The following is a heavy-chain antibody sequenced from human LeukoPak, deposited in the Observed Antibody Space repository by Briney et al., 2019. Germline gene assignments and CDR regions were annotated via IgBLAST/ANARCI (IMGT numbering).Heavy chain of an antibody. CDR2: INHNGNVN. Sequence: GGSLRLSCAASGFTFSSYWMNWARQAPGKGLEWVASINHNGNVNYYVDSVKGRFTISRDNAKNSLYLQMSNLRAEDTAVYFCPRGGGLDVWGQGATVTVSS. CDR1: GFTFSSYW. CDR3: PRGGGLDV. D-gene: IGHD3-16*01. V-gene: IGHV3-7*03. J-gene: IGHJ6*02.